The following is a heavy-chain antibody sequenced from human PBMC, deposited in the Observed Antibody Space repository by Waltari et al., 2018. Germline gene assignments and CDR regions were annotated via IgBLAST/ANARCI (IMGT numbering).Heavy chain of an antibody. D-gene: IGHD2-15*01. CDR1: GSPFNNYW. J-gene: IGHJ4*02. Sequence: EVQLVESGGGLVQPGGSLRVSCTTSGSPFNNYWMHWVRQTPGRGLVWVSRINSDGSTTTYADSVRGRFTISRDNARNTLYLQMNSLRADDTAVYYCARGDTVVVVPAPTLDYWGQGTLVTVSS. CDR3: ARGDTVVVVPAPTLDY. V-gene: IGHV3-74*01. CDR2: INSDGSTT.